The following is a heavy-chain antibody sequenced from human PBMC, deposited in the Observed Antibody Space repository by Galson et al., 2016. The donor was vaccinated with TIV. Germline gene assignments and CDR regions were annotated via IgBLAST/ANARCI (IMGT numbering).Heavy chain of an antibody. V-gene: IGHV1-46*01. CDR3: ARAAPDQHFDY. CDR1: GYPVTTYY. Sequence: SVKVSCKASGYPVTTYYMHWVRQAPGEGLEWMGIINPDGGDTNYTQKFQGRVIMTRDMSTTTVYMELSSLRSEDTAIYFCARAAPDQHFDYWGQGSLVTVSS. J-gene: IGHJ4*02. CDR2: INPDGGDT.